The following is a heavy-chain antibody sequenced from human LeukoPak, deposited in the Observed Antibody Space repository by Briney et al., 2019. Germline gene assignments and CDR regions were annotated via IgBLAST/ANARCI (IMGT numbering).Heavy chain of an antibody. CDR2: IKQDGSEK. Sequence: GGSLRLSCAASGFTLSTYWMSWVRQAPGKGPEWVATIKQDGSEKYYVDSMKGRFTISRDNAKNSLYLQMNSLRAEDTAVYYCARVNGHSGDYWGQGTLVTVSS. J-gene: IGHJ4*02. D-gene: IGHD3-10*01. V-gene: IGHV3-7*02. CDR3: ARVNGHSGDY. CDR1: GFTLSTYW.